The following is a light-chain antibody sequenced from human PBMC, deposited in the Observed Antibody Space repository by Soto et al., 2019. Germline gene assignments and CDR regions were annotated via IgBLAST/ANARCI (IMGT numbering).Light chain of an antibody. J-gene: IGLJ3*02. Sequence: QSALTQPASMSGSPGQSITISCTGTRSDVGGYNFVSWYQQHPGKVPKLLIYDVTHRPSGVSYRFSASKSANTAALTISGLQAEDEADYYCSSFTSTNTLVFGGGTQLTV. CDR1: RSDVGGYNF. CDR2: DVT. CDR3: SSFTSTNTLV. V-gene: IGLV2-14*01.